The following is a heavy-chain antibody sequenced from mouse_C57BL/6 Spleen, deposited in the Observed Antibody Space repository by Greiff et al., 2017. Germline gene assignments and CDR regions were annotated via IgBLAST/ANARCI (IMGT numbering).Heavy chain of an antibody. CDR2: INYDGSST. D-gene: IGHD1-1*02. CDR3: ARDMGIKGLDY. J-gene: IGHJ2*01. V-gene: IGHV5-16*01. Sequence: DVHLVESEGGLVQPGSSMKLSCTASGFTFSDYYMAWVRQVPEKGLEWVANINYDGSSTYYLDSLKSRFIISRDNAKNILYLQMSSLKSEDTATYYCARDMGIKGLDYWGQGTTLTVSS. CDR1: GFTFSDYY.